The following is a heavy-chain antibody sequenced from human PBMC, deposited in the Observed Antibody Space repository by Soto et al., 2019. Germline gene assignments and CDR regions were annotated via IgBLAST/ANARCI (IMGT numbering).Heavy chain of an antibody. CDR1: GYTFTGYY. J-gene: IGHJ3*02. CDR2: INPNSGGT. V-gene: IGHV1-2*02. D-gene: IGHD3-3*01. CDR3: ARAALLLRFLEWLSVDAFDI. Sequence: GASVKVACKASGYTFTGYYMHWVRQATGQGLEWMGWINPNSGGTNYAQKFQGRVTMTRDTSISTAYMELSRLRSDDTAVYYCARAALLLRFLEWLSVDAFDIWGQGTMVTVSS.